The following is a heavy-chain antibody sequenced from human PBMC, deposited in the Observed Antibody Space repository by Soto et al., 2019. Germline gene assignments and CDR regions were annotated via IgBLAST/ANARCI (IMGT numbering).Heavy chain of an antibody. CDR3: AGPDFAVAGNVAFGI. D-gene: IGHD6-19*01. CDR1: GFTFSIYW. CDR2: INPDGRAT. Sequence: EVQLVESGGGLVQPGGSLRLSCAASGFTFSIYWMTWVRQAPGKGLEWVANINPDGRATYYVDSVKGRFTITRDNAKNSLYLQVNSLRDEDTAVYYCAGPDFAVAGNVAFGIWGQGTMVTVSS. J-gene: IGHJ3*02. V-gene: IGHV3-7*05.